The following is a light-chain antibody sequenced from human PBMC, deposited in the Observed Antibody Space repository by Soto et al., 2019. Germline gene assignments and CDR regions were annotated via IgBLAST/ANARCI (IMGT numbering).Light chain of an antibody. CDR2: RDN. CDR3: AAWDDSLRGLV. Sequence: QPVLTQPLSASGTPGQRGIISCSGSSSNIGTSYVYWNQQLPGTASKFLIYRDNQRPSGVPDRFSASKSGTSASLAISGLRSEDEADYYCAAWDDSLRGLVFGTGTKLTVL. J-gene: IGLJ1*01. V-gene: IGLV1-47*01. CDR1: SSNIGTSY.